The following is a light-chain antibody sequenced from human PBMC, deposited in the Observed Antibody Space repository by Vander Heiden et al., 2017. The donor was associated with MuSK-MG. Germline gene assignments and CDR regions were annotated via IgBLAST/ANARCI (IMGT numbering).Light chain of an antibody. J-gene: IGKJ1*01. CDR3: QKEDSAPQT. CDR2: AAA. CDR1: QGISNY. Sequence: DIQMTQSPSSLSASVGDRVTITCRASQGISNYLAGYQQKPGKVPKRLIFAAATLQAGVPARVSGRGAGTEGTRTISSRQPEDGATYYGQKEDSAPQTVGQGTKGESK. V-gene: IGKV1-27*01.